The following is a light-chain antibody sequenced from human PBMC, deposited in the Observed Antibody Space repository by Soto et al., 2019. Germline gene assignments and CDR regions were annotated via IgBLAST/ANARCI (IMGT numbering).Light chain of an antibody. CDR1: SSDVGGYDY. CDR2: EVS. V-gene: IGLV2-14*01. Sequence: QSALTQPASVSGSPGQSITISCTGTSSDVGGYDYVSWYQHHPGKAPKLTIYEVSNRPSGVSNRFSGSKSGNTASLTISGLQAEDEAECYCSSYTSSSTDVFGTGTKVTVL. CDR3: SSYTSSSTDV. J-gene: IGLJ1*01.